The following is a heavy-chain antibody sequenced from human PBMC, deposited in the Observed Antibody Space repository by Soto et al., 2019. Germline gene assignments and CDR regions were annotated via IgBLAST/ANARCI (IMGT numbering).Heavy chain of an antibody. Sequence: ASVKVSCKASGYTFTSYYMHWVRQAPGQGLEWMGIINPSGGSTSYAQKFQGRVTMTRDTSTSTVYMELSSLRSEDTAVYYCARALQKGCSGGSCDAGYYYYYYMDVWGKGTTVTVSS. CDR2: INPSGGST. V-gene: IGHV1-46*03. CDR1: GYTFTSYY. J-gene: IGHJ6*03. D-gene: IGHD2-15*01. CDR3: ARALQKGCSGGSCDAGYYYYYYMDV.